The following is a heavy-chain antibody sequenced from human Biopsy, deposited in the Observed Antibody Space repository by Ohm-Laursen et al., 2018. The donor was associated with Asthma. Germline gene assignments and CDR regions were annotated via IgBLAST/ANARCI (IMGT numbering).Heavy chain of an antibody. D-gene: IGHD3-22*01. V-gene: IGHV3-30*03. CDR1: GFVFSQCG. CDR2: VSPDGHNK. CDR3: ARQSGQDYGDSSGFDI. J-gene: IGHJ3*02. Sequence: SLRLPCTASGFVFSQCGMHWVRQGPGKGLEWVALVSPDGHNKYYEDSVKGRFTISRDNSRNRLYLQINRLTVEDSAVYFCARQSGQDYGDSSGFDIWGQGTKVAVSS.